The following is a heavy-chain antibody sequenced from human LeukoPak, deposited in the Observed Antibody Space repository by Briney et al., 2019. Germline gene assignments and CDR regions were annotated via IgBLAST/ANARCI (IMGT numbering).Heavy chain of an antibody. CDR2: IRYDGTNK. Sequence: PGGSLRLSCAASGFIFSTYGVHWVRQAPGKGLEWVAFIRYDGTNKYYADSVKGRFTISRDNSKNTLYLQMNSLRAEDTAVYYCAKYSSSYYYFDYWGQGTLVTVSS. CDR1: GFIFSTYG. D-gene: IGHD6-6*01. CDR3: AKYSSSYYYFDY. J-gene: IGHJ4*02. V-gene: IGHV3-30*02.